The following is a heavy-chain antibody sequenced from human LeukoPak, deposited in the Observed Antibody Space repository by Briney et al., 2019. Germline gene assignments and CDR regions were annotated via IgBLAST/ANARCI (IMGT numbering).Heavy chain of an antibody. V-gene: IGHV3-23*01. CDR1: GFTFSSYA. Sequence: GGSLRLSCAASGFTFSSYAMGWVRQAPGKGLEWVSAISGSGGSTYYADSVKGRFTISRDNSKNTLYLQMNSLRAEDTAVYYCAKDTLYGDYVDYWGQGTLVTVSS. J-gene: IGHJ4*02. D-gene: IGHD4-17*01. CDR2: ISGSGGST. CDR3: AKDTLYGDYVDY.